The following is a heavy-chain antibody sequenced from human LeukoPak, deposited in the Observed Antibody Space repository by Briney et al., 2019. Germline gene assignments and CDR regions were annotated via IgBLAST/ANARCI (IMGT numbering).Heavy chain of an antibody. Sequence: GGSLRLSCAASGLTFSSYWMSWVRQAPGKGLEWVANIKQDGSEKYYVDSVKGRFTISRDNAKNSLYLQMNSLRAEDTAVYYCARAGGSQRGAAFDIWGQGTMVTVSS. J-gene: IGHJ3*02. CDR1: GLTFSSYW. CDR2: IKQDGSEK. CDR3: ARAGGSQRGAAFDI. V-gene: IGHV3-7*01. D-gene: IGHD1-26*01.